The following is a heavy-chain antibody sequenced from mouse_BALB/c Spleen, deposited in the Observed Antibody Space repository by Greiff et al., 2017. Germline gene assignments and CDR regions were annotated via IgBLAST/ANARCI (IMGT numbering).Heavy chain of an antibody. V-gene: IGHV1S26*01. J-gene: IGHJ4*01. CDR1: GYTFTSYT. CDR2: INPSSGYT. Sequence: QVQLQQSGPELVKPGASVKMSCKASGYTFTSYTMHWVKQRPGQGLEWIGYINPSSGYTNYNQKFKDKATLTADKSSSTAYMQLSSLTSEDSAVYYCARERYYAMDYWGQGTSVTVSS. CDR3: ARERYYAMDY.